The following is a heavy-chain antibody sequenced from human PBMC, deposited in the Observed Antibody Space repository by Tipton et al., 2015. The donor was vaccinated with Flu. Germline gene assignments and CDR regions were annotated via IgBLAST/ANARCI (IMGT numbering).Heavy chain of an antibody. V-gene: IGHV3-23*04. D-gene: IGHD2-21*01. Sequence: VQLVQSGAEVKKPGSSVKVSCKASGGTFSSYAMSWVRQAPGKGLEWVSAISGSGGSTYYADSVKGRFTISRDNSKNTLYLQMNSLRAEDTAVYYCATSSVVIAPLYFDYWGQGTLVTVSS. CDR1: GGTFSSYA. CDR2: ISGSGGST. J-gene: IGHJ4*02. CDR3: ATSSVVIAPLYFDY.